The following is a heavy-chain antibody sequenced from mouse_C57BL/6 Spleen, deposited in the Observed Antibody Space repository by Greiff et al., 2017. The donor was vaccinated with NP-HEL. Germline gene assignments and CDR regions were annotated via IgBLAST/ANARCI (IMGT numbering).Heavy chain of an antibody. D-gene: IGHD1-1*01. V-gene: IGHV1-75*01. Sequence: VKLMESGPELVKPGASVKISCKASGYTFTDYYINWVKQRPGQGLEWIGWIFPGSGSTYYNEKFKGKATLTVDKSSSTAYMLLSSLTSEDSAVYFCARVYGSSLYFDYWGQGTTLTVSS. CDR1: GYTFTDYY. CDR3: ARVYGSSLYFDY. J-gene: IGHJ2*01. CDR2: IFPGSGST.